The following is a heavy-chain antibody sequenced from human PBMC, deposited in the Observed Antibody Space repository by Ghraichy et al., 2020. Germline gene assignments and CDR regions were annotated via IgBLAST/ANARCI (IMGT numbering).Heavy chain of an antibody. CDR2: IGSTSTTI. D-gene: IGHD3-10*01. CDR1: GFPFSSYT. V-gene: IGHV3-48*02. J-gene: IGHJ4*02. CDR3: ARDHLWSFDY. Sequence: GGSLRLSCAASGFPFSSYTMNWVRQAPGKGLEWISYIGSTSTTISYADSVKGRFTISRDNAKNSLSLQMNSLRDDDTAVYYCARDHLWSFDYWGQGTLVTVSS.